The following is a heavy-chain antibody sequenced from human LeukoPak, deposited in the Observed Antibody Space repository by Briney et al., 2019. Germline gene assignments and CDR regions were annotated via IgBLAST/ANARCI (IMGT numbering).Heavy chain of an antibody. D-gene: IGHD4-23*01. CDR1: GFTFSSYS. Sequence: AGGSLRLSCAASGFTFSSYSMNWVRQAPGKGLEWVPSISSSSSYIYYADSVKGRFTISRDNAKNSLYLQMNSLRAEDTAVYYCARDRDPNYGGYGGNDAFDIWGQGTMVTVSS. CDR3: ARDRDPNYGGYGGNDAFDI. J-gene: IGHJ3*02. V-gene: IGHV3-21*01. CDR2: ISSSSSYI.